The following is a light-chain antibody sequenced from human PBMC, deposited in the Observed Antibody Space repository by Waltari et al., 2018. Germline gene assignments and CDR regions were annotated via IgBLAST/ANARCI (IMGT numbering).Light chain of an antibody. V-gene: IGLV1-44*01. CDR1: SSNIGSST. CDR3: AAWDGSLNGLV. CDR2: STS. J-gene: IGLJ2*01. Sequence: QSVLIQPPSASGTPGQRVPISCSRGSSNIGSSTATWYQQLPGTAPTPLIHSTSQRPSGVPDRISGSKSGTSASLAISGLQSEDEAHYFCAAWDGSLNGLVFGGGTELTVL.